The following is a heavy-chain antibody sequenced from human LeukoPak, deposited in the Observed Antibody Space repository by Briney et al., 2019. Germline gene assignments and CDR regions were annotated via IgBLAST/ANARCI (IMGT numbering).Heavy chain of an antibody. V-gene: IGHV1-2*02. CDR2: INPNSGGT. CDR3: AKDGQGEMATIWSGFDY. J-gene: IGHJ4*02. CDR1: GYTFTGYY. Sequence: ASVPVSCKASGYTFTGYYMHWVRQAPGQGLEWMGWINPNSGGTNYALKFQGRVTMTRDTSIRTAYMELSRLRSDDTALYYCAKDGQGEMATIWSGFDYWGQGTLVTVSS. D-gene: IGHD5-24*01.